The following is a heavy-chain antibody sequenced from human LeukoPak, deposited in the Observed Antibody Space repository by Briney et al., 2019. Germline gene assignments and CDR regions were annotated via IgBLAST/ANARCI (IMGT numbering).Heavy chain of an antibody. Sequence: SGGYVRLSCAASGFTFSSYSMNWVRQTPGKGLEWVSYISSSSSTIYYADSVKGRFTISRDNARNSLYLQMNSLRAEDTALYYCARYNNGWDYWGQRALVTVSS. V-gene: IGHV3-48*01. CDR1: GFTFSSYS. D-gene: IGHD6-19*01. J-gene: IGHJ4*02. CDR2: ISSSSSTI. CDR3: ARYNNGWDY.